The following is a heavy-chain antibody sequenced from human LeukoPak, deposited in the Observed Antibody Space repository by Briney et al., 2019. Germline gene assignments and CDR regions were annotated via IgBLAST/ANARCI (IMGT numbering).Heavy chain of an antibody. CDR2: INWNGRSI. D-gene: IGHD2-15*01. Sequence: GGSLRLSCAASGFTFDDHGMSWVRQAPGKGLEWVAGINWNGRSIGFGDSVKGRFSISRDNAKNSLYLQMNSLRAEDTAFYYCARDDSVVGRSGGNCYFDFWGQGALVTVSS. CDR1: GFTFDDHG. CDR3: ARDDSVVGRSGGNCYFDF. J-gene: IGHJ4*02. V-gene: IGHV3-20*04.